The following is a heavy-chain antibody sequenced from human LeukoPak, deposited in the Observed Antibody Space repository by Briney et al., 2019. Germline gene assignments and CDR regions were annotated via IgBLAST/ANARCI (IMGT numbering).Heavy chain of an antibody. D-gene: IGHD3-10*01. Sequence: TGGSLRLSCAASGFTFSSYAMSWVRQAPGKGLEWVSAISGSGGSTYYADSVKGRFTISRDNSKNTLYLQMNSLRAEDTAVYYCAKDGRLWFGELAWFDPWGQGTLVTVSS. CDR2: ISGSGGST. CDR1: GFTFSSYA. V-gene: IGHV3-23*01. J-gene: IGHJ5*02. CDR3: AKDGRLWFGELAWFDP.